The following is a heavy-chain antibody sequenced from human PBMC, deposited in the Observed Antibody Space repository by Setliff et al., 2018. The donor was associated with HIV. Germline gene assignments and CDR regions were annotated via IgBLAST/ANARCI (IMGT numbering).Heavy chain of an antibody. J-gene: IGHJ6*03. CDR1: GSTLSNYG. D-gene: IGHD3-16*01. CDR3: AREESASSWGYYHYYMDV. Sequence: LRLSCAASGSTLSNYGMHWVRQAPGKGLEWVLVIWDDGNNKQYADSMKGRFTISRDNSNNMLYLQMNSLRAEDTAVYYCAREESASSWGYYHYYMDVWGKGTTVTVSS. V-gene: IGHV3-33*01. CDR2: IWDDGNNK.